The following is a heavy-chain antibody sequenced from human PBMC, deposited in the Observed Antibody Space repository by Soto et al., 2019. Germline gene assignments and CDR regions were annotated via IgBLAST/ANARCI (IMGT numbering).Heavy chain of an antibody. CDR2: ISYDGSNK. J-gene: IGHJ4*02. CDR3: ARGRQWTKLAIDY. Sequence: QVQLVESGGGVVQPGRSLRLSCAASGFTFSSYAMHWVRQAPGKGLEWVAVISYDGSNKYYADSVKGRFTISRDNSKNTLYLQMNSLRAEDTAVYYCARGRQWTKLAIDYWGQGTLVTVSS. V-gene: IGHV3-30-3*01. D-gene: IGHD1-26*01. CDR1: GFTFSSYA.